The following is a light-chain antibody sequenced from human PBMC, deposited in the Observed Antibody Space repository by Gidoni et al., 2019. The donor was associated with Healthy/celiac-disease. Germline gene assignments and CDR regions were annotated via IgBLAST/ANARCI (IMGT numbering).Light chain of an antibody. V-gene: IGLV3-1*01. CDR2: QDS. CDR1: KLGDKY. J-gene: IGLJ2*01. Sequence: SYHLTQPPSVSVSPGPTASITCSGDKLGDKYACWYQQKPGQSPVLVIYQDSKRPSGIPERFSGSNSGNTATLTISGTQAMDEADYYCQAWDSSTVVFGGGTKLTVL. CDR3: QAWDSSTVV.